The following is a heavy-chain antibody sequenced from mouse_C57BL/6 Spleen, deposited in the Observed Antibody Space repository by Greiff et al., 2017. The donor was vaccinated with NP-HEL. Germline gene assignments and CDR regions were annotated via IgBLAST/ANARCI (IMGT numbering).Heavy chain of an antibody. CDR2: IRSKSSNYAT. CDR1: GFTFNTYA. J-gene: IGHJ2*01. CDR3: VREGFNYYGSSFDY. Sequence: EVKLLESGGGLVQPKGSLKLSCAASGFTFNTYAMHWVRQAPGKGLEWVARIRSKSSNYATYYADPVKDRFTISRDDSQSMRYLQMNNLKTEDTAMYYGVREGFNYYGSSFDYWGQGTTLTVSS. D-gene: IGHD1-1*01. V-gene: IGHV10-3*01.